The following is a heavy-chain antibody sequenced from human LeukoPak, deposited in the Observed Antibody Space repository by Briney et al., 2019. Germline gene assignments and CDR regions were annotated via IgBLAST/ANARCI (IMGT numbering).Heavy chain of an antibody. Sequence: ASVKVACKTSGYTFTGYYMHWVRQAPGQGLEWMGWINPNSGGTNYAQRFQGRVTMTRDTSMSTAYMELSRLRSDDSAVYYCARYFYDSSGSSSDAFDIWGQGTMVTVSS. CDR2: INPNSGGT. CDR1: GYTFTGYY. D-gene: IGHD3-22*01. CDR3: ARYFYDSSGSSSDAFDI. V-gene: IGHV1-2*02. J-gene: IGHJ3*02.